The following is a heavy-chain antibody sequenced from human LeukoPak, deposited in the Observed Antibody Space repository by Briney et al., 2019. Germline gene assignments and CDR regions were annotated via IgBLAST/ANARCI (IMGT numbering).Heavy chain of an antibody. CDR3: ARLNRDVLLWFGAWGFDP. D-gene: IGHD3-10*01. CDR2: IYYSGST. V-gene: IGHV4-39*01. Sequence: PSETLSLTCTVSGGSLSSSSYYWGWIRQPPGTGLEWIGSIYYSGSTYYNPSLKSRVTISVDTSKNQFSLKLSSVTAADTAVYYCARLNRDVLLWFGAWGFDPWGQGTLVTVSS. CDR1: GGSLSSSSYY. J-gene: IGHJ5*02.